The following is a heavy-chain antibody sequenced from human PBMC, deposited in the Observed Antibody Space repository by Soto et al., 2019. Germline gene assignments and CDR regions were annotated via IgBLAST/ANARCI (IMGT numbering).Heavy chain of an antibody. V-gene: IGHV4-39*01. Sequence: SETLSLTCTVSGGSISSSNYYWGWIRQPPGKGLEWIASIYYSGSTYYNPSLKSRVTISVDTSKNQFSLKLSSVTAADTAVYYCARRGTVVCSGGSCTGFVGYFFDYWGRGTLVTVSS. D-gene: IGHD2-15*01. CDR2: IYYSGST. CDR3: ARRGTVVCSGGSCTGFVGYFFDY. CDR1: GGSISSSNYY. J-gene: IGHJ4*02.